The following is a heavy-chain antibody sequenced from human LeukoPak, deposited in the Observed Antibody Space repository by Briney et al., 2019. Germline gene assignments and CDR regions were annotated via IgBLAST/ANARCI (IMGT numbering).Heavy chain of an antibody. Sequence: SETLSLTCTVSGDSISGSNYYWGWIRQPPGMGLEWIGSIYYSGRTYYNPSLKSRVTISVDTSKNQFSLRLSSVTAADTAVYYCARHEEEDGYNAKTFNYWGQGTLVTVSS. CDR3: ARHEEEDGYNAKTFNY. V-gene: IGHV4-39*01. CDR1: GDSISGSNYY. J-gene: IGHJ4*02. CDR2: IYYSGRT. D-gene: IGHD5-24*01.